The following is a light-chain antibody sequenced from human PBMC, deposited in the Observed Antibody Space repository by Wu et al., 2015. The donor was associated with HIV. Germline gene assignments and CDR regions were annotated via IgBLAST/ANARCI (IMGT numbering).Light chain of an antibody. V-gene: IGKV3-11*01. CDR3: QQHYNWPLS. CDR1: QSVSGT. Sequence: EIVLTQSPATLSFSPGERATLSCRANQSVSGTLAWYQQKPGQALRLLTYDATNRATGIPARFSGSGSVTDFTLTISNLEPEDSGVYYCQQHYNWPLSFGQGTRLEIK. J-gene: IGKJ5*01. CDR2: DAT.